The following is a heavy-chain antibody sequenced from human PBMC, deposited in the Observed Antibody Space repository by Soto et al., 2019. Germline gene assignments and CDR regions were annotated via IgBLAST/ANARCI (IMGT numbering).Heavy chain of an antibody. J-gene: IGHJ4*02. CDR1: GFTFSSYV. CDR3: ARDLIATSGALFDF. Sequence: QVQLVQSGAEVKEPGASVKVSCKASGFTFSSYVMHWVRQAPGHRLEWMGWITPGNYKTMYSQKFQGRVTITWDTSATTAYIELSSLSSEDTAVYYCARDLIATSGALFDFWGQGTLFTVSS. D-gene: IGHD6-13*01. V-gene: IGHV1-3*01. CDR2: ITPGNYKT.